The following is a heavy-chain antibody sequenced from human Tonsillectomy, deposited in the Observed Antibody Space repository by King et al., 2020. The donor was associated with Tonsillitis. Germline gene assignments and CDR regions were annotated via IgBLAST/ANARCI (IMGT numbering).Heavy chain of an antibody. V-gene: IGHV3-30*03. Sequence: VQLVESGGAVVQPGRSLRLSCAASGFTFSSYGMHWVRQAPGKGLEWVAVISNDGSNKDYADSVKGRFTISRDNSKKTLYLQMNSLRPEDTAVYYCASGRLPFPPFEYWGPGTLVTVSS. CDR1: GFTFSSYG. CDR2: ISNDGSNK. J-gene: IGHJ4*02. CDR3: ASGRLPFPPFEY.